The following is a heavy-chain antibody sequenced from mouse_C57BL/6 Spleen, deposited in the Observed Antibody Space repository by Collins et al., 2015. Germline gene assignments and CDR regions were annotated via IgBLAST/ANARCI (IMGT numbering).Heavy chain of an antibody. V-gene: IGHV1-76*01. CDR2: IYPGSGNT. Sequence: QVQLKQSGAELVRPGASVKLSCKASGYTFTDYYINWVKQRPGQGLEWIARIYPGSGNTYYNEKFKGKATLTAEKSSSTAYMRLSSLTSEDSAVYFCARSGYGYAFAYWGQGTLVTVSA. J-gene: IGHJ3*01. CDR3: ARSGYGYAFAY. CDR1: GYTFTDYY. D-gene: IGHD2-2*01.